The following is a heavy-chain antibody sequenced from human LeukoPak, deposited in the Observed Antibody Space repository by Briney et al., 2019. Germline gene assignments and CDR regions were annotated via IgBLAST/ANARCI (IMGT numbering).Heavy chain of an antibody. CDR3: VRIAVAGTGKGFDY. CDR2: MNPNSGNT. J-gene: IGHJ4*02. Sequence: ASVRVSCKASGYTFTSYDINWVRQATGQGLKWMGWMNPNSGNTGYAQKFQGRVTMTRNTSISTAYMELSSLRSEDTAVYYCVRIAVAGTGKGFDYWGQGTLVTVSS. V-gene: IGHV1-8*01. CDR1: GYTFTSYD. D-gene: IGHD6-19*01.